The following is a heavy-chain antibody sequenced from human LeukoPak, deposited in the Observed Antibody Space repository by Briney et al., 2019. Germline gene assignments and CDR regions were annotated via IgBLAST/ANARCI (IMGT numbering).Heavy chain of an antibody. CDR1: GFTFSSYA. D-gene: IGHD2-15*01. CDR3: ARDLVVLGDLDY. V-gene: IGHV3-23*01. J-gene: IGHJ4*02. CDR2: ISGSGGST. Sequence: PGGSLRLSCAASGFTFSSYAMSWVRQAPGKGLEWVSAISGSGGSTYYADSVKGRFTISRDNSKNTLYLQMNSLRAEDTAVYYCARDLVVLGDLDYWGQGTLVTVSS.